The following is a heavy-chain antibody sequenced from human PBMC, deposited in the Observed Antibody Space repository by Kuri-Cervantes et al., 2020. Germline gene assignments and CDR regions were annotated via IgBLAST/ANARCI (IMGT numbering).Heavy chain of an antibody. CDR3: ARGSSSWFYFDY. CDR2: MNPNSGNT. CDR1: GYTFTSYD. J-gene: IGHJ4*02. D-gene: IGHD6-13*01. V-gene: IGHV1-8*01. Sequence: ASVKVSCKASGYTFTSYDINWVRQATGQGLEWMGWMNPNSGNTGYAQKFQGRVTMTRNTSISTAYMELSRLRSDDTAVYYCARGSSSWFYFDYWDQGTLVTVSS.